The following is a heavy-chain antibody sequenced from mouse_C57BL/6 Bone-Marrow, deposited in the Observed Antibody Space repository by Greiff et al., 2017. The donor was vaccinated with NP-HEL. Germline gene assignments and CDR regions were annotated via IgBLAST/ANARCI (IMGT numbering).Heavy chain of an antibody. CDR2: ISSGSSAI. J-gene: IGHJ2*01. CDR3: ARDYYGSRYYFDY. D-gene: IGHD1-1*01. CDR1: GFTFSDYG. Sequence: EVKLVESGGGLVKPGGSLKLSCAASGFTFSDYGMHWVRQAPEKGLEWVAYISSGSSAIYYADTVKGRFTISRDNAKNTLFLQMTSLRSEDTAMYYGARDYYGSRYYFDYWGQGTTLTVSS. V-gene: IGHV5-17*01.